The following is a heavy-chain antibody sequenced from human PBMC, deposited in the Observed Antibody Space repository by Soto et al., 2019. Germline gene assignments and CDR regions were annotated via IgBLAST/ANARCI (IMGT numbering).Heavy chain of an antibody. CDR1: GFTFSSYG. CDR2: IWYDGSNK. V-gene: IGHV3-33*01. J-gene: IGHJ4*02. Sequence: GGSLRLSCAASGFTFSSYGMHWVRQAPGKGLECVAVIWYDGSNKYYADSVKGRFTISRDNSKNTLYLQMNSLRAEDTAVYYCAREGYGSGSYYNVRPYYFDYWGQGTLVTVSS. CDR3: AREGYGSGSYYNVRPYYFDY. D-gene: IGHD3-10*01.